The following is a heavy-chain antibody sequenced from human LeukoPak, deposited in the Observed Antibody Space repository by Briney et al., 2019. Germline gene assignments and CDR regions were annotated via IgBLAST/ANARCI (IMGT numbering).Heavy chain of an antibody. Sequence: GGSLRLSCAASGFSISDHYLDWVRQAPGKGLEWVGRVRNKPNGYTTDYGTSVKGRFTISRDDSKNSLYLQMNSLTSEDTAVYYCTRVRHGDYFDYWGQGTLGSVSS. CDR3: TRVRHGDYFDY. CDR2: VRNKPNGYTT. CDR1: GFSISDHY. V-gene: IGHV3-72*01. J-gene: IGHJ4*02. D-gene: IGHD4-17*01.